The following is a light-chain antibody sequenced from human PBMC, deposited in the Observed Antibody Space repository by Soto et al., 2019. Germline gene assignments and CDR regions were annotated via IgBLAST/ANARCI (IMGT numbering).Light chain of an antibody. J-gene: IGKJ2*01. V-gene: IGKV2-28*01. CDR2: LGS. CDR3: MQALQAPYT. CDR1: QSLLHSNGYNY. Sequence: DIVMTQSPLSLPVTPGEPASFSCRSSQSLLHSNGYNYLDWYLQKPGQSPQLLIYLGSNRASGVPDRCSGSGSGTDFTLKISRLEAEDVGIYYCMQALQAPYTFGQGTRLEIK.